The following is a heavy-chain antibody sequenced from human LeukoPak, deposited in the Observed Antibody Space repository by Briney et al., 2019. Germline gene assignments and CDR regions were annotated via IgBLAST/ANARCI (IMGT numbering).Heavy chain of an antibody. Sequence: ASVKVSCKASGYTFTSYGISWVRQAPGQGLEWMGWISAYNGNTNYAQKLQGRVTMTTDTSTSTAYMELRSLRSDDTAVYYCAREYSSSEEYYFDYWGQGTLVTVSS. CDR2: ISAYNGNT. CDR1: GYTFTSYG. D-gene: IGHD6-6*01. CDR3: AREYSSSEEYYFDY. V-gene: IGHV1-18*01. J-gene: IGHJ4*02.